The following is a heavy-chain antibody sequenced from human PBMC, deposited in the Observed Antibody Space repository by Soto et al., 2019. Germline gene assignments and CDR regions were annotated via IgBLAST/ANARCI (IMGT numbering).Heavy chain of an antibody. D-gene: IGHD2-2*01. V-gene: IGHV4-4*02. CDR1: GDSINSSNW. CDR2: MYHSGIT. CDR3: AREAVVAGVKGRWLAP. Sequence: QVQLQESGPGLVKPSGTLSLTCVVSGDSINSSNWWSWVRQPPGKGLEWIGEMYHSGITYYNPSLKSRVTISVDKSKNQFYLKLNSVTAADTAVYYCAREAVVAGVKGRWLAPWGQGTLVTVSS. J-gene: IGHJ5*02.